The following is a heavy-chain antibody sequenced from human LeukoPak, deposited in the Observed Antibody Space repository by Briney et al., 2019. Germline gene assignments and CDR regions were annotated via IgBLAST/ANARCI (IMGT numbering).Heavy chain of an antibody. CDR1: GGSFSGYY. CDR3: ARGFGFN. CDR2: INHSGST. Sequence: SETLSLTCAVYGGSFSGYYWSWIRQPPGKGLEWIGEINHSGSTNYNPSLKSRVTISVDTSKNQFSLKLSSVTAADMAVYYCARGFGFNWGQGTLVTVSS. D-gene: IGHD3-10*01. J-gene: IGHJ4*02. V-gene: IGHV4-34*01.